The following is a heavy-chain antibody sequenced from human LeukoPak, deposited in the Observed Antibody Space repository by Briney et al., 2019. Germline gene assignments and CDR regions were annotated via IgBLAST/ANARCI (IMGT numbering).Heavy chain of an antibody. D-gene: IGHD6-19*01. CDR2: ISGSGGST. V-gene: IGHV3-23*01. CDR3: AKGRRSGWYNWFDP. Sequence: GGSLRLSCAASGFTFSSYAMRWVRQAPGQGLEWVSAISGSGGSTYYADSVKGRFTISRDNSKNTLYLQMNSLRAEDTAVYYCAKGRRSGWYNWFDPWGQGTLVTVSS. J-gene: IGHJ5*02. CDR1: GFTFSSYA.